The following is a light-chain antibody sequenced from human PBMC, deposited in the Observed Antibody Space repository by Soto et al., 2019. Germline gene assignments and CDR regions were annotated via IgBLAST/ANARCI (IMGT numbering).Light chain of an antibody. J-gene: IGLJ1*01. CDR1: NSDVGGYNY. Sequence: QSVLTQPASVSRSPGPSITISGTGTNSDVGGYNYVSWYQQHPGKASELMIYEVSHRPSGVSNRFFGSKSDNTASLTISGLQAEDEADYYCSSYTSISTLYVFGTGTKVTVL. CDR2: EVS. V-gene: IGLV2-14*01. CDR3: SSYTSISTLYV.